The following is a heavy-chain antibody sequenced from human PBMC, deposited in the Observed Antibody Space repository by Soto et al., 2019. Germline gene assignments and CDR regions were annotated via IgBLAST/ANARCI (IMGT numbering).Heavy chain of an antibody. Sequence: GGSLRLSCAASGFTFSNYRMHWVRQAPGKGLVWVSRINSDGSSTSYADSVKGRFTISRDNAKNTLYLQMNGLRAEDTAVYFCARDVQLQSFDSWGQGTLVTVS. CDR2: INSDGSST. CDR1: GFTFSNYR. J-gene: IGHJ4*02. CDR3: ARDVQLQSFDS. D-gene: IGHD5-18*01. V-gene: IGHV3-74*01.